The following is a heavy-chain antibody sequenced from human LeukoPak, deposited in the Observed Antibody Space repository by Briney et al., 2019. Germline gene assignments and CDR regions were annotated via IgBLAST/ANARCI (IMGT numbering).Heavy chain of an antibody. D-gene: IGHD6-19*01. CDR3: ARDLEYSSGWFVGLE. CDR2: ISSSSSCI. J-gene: IGHJ4*02. Sequence: GGSLRLSCAAPGFTFSSYSMNWVRQAPGKGLEWVSSISSSSSCIYYADSVKGRFTISRDNAKNSLYLQMNSLRAEDTAVYYCARDLEYSSGWFVGLEWGQGTLVTVSS. V-gene: IGHV3-21*01. CDR1: GFTFSSYS.